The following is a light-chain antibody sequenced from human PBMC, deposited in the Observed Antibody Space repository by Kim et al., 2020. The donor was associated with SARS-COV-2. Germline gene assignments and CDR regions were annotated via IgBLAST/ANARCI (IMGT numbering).Light chain of an antibody. CDR1: ESISNY. CDR2: GAS. CDR3: QQYNEWPLLT. J-gene: IGKJ4*01. V-gene: IGKV3-15*01. Sequence: EIVMTQSPATVSVSPGESTTLSCRASESISNYLAWYQVKPGQAPRLLIYGASVRATGITPRYSGGGSGTEFTLTISSLQYEDFAVYYCQQYNEWPLLTFGGGTKVDIK.